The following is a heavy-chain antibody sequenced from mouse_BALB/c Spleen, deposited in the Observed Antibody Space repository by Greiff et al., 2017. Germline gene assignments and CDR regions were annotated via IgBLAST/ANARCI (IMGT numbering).Heavy chain of an antibody. Sequence: EVKLVESGGGLVQPGGSRKLSCAASGFTFSSFGMHWVRQAPEKGLEWVAYISSGSSTIYYADTVKGRFTISRDNPKNTLFLQMTSLRSEDTAMYYCARSPYARYAMDYWGQGTSVTVSS. CDR2: ISSGSSTI. CDR1: GFTFSSFG. J-gene: IGHJ4*01. D-gene: IGHD2-12*01. CDR3: ARSPYARYAMDY. V-gene: IGHV5-17*02.